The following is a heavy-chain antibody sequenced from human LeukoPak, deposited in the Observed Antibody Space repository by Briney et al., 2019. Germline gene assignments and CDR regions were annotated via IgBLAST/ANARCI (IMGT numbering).Heavy chain of an antibody. CDR3: ARGGQGDGYSADEAFDF. J-gene: IGHJ3*01. CDR1: GDIVASNSTA. D-gene: IGHD5-24*01. CDR2: TYYRSKWYN. V-gene: IGHV6-1*01. Sequence: SQTLSLTCVISGDIVASNSTACNWIRQSPPRGLEWLGRTYYRSKWYNDYAASVKSRITINPDTSKNQFSLQLNSVTPEDTAVYYCARGGQGDGYSADEAFDFWGQGTMVTVS.